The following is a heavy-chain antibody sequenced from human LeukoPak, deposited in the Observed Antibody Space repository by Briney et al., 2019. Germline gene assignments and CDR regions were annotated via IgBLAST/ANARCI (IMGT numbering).Heavy chain of an antibody. CDR3: ATDLMTTPYNWFYP. J-gene: IGHJ5*02. CDR2: IHTSGSS. Sequence: SETLSLTCTVSGVSISSYNWSWIRQPAGKGLEWIGRIHTSGSSNYNPFLKGRVTVSVDTSKNQFSLRLASVTAADTAVYYCATDLMTTPYNWFYPWGQGTLVTVSS. CDR1: GVSISSYN. D-gene: IGHD4-11*01. V-gene: IGHV4-4*07.